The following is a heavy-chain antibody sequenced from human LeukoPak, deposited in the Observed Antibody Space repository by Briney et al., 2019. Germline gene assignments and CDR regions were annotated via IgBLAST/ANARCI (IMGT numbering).Heavy chain of an antibody. CDR3: ARDRFPRGLFDY. D-gene: IGHD3-10*01. CDR2: ISYDGRQN. CDR1: GFTFSTYA. J-gene: IGHJ4*02. V-gene: IGHV3-30*04. Sequence: GGSLRLSCAASGFTFSTYAMNWVRQAPGKGLEWVAVISYDGRQNYYADSVKGRFTISRDNAKNSLYLQMNSLRAEDTAVYYCARDRFPRGLFDYWGQGTLVTVSS.